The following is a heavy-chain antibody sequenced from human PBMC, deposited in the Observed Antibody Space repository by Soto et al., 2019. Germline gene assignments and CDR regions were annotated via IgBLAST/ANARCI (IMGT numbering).Heavy chain of an antibody. J-gene: IGHJ6*02. Sequence: SETLSLTCTVSGGSIGSSSYYWGWIRQPPGKGLEWIGSIYYSGSTYYNPSLKSRVTISVDTSKNQFSLKLSSVTAADTAVYYCARHGAAYYYYGMDVWGQGTTVTVSS. CDR1: GGSIGSSSYY. CDR3: ARHGAAYYYYGMDV. CDR2: IYYSGST. D-gene: IGHD2-15*01. V-gene: IGHV4-39*01.